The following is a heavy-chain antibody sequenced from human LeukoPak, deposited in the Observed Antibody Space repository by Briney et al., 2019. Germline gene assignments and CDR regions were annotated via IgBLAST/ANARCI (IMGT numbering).Heavy chain of an antibody. CDR2: IYYSGST. CDR3: ARQHEPGYSSGLFDP. D-gene: IGHD6-19*01. CDR1: GGSMSPYH. V-gene: IGHV4-59*08. Sequence: NTSETLSLTCTVSGGSMSPYHWGWIRQPPGKGLEWTGYIYYSGSTNYNPSLKSRVTISVDTSKNQFSLKLSSVTAADTAVYYCARQHEPGYSSGLFDPWGQGTLVTVSS. J-gene: IGHJ5*02.